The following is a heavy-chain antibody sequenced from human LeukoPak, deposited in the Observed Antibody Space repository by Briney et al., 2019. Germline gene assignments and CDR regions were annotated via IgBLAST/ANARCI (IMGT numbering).Heavy chain of an antibody. CDR3: AREDMVRGVIIHDAFDI. V-gene: IGHV3-7*01. J-gene: IGHJ3*02. CDR1: GFTFSSYW. Sequence: GGSLRLSCAASGFTFSSYWMSWVRQAPGKGLEWMANIKQDGSEKYYVDSVKGRFTISRDNAKNSLYLQMNSLRAKDTAVYYCAREDMVRGVIIHDAFDIWGQGTMVTVSS. D-gene: IGHD3-10*01. CDR2: IKQDGSEK.